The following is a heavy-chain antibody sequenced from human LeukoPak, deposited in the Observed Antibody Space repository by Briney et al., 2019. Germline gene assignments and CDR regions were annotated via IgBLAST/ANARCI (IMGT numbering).Heavy chain of an antibody. V-gene: IGHV4-59*01. CDR2: IYYSGST. Sequence: SETLSLTCTVSGGSISSYYWSWIRQPPGKGLEWIGYIYYSGSTNHNPSLKSRVTISVDTSKNQFSLKLTSVTAADTAVYYCARPYGSGSYYVDRGQGTLVTVSS. D-gene: IGHD3-10*01. CDR1: GGSISSYY. CDR3: ARPYGSGSYYVD. J-gene: IGHJ4*02.